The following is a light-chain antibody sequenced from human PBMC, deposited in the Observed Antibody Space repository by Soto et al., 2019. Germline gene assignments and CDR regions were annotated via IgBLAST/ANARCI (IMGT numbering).Light chain of an antibody. CDR2: GAF. CDR1: PSVTDY. V-gene: IGKV3-11*01. J-gene: IGKJ5*01. Sequence: EIVLTQSPATLSLSPGERATLSCRASPSVTDYLAWYQQTPGQPPRLLIYGAFNRAAGIPARFSGSGSGTDFTLAISSLEPEDFAVCYCRQRNIWPPVPFGQGTRLEIK. CDR3: RQRNIWPPVP.